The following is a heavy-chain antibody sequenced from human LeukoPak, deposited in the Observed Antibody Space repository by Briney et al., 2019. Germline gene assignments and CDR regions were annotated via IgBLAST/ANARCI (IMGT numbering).Heavy chain of an antibody. J-gene: IGHJ4*02. CDR2: INPNSGST. V-gene: IGHV1-2*02. CDR3: ARVWRIAAAWYYFDY. Sequence: GASVKVSCKASGYTFTGYYMHWVRQAPGQGLEWMGWINPNSGSTNYAQTFQGRVTMTRDTSISAAYMELSRLRSDDTAVYYCARVWRIAAAWYYFDYWGQGTLVTVPS. CDR1: GYTFTGYY. D-gene: IGHD6-13*01.